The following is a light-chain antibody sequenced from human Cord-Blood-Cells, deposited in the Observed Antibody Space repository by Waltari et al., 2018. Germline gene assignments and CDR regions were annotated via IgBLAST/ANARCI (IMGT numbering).Light chain of an antibody. CDR2: DLS. CDR1: SSDVGGYNY. Sequence: QSALTQPASVSGSPGPSITSSCTGTSSDVGGYNYVSWYQQHPGKAPKLMIYDLSKRPPGVSNRFSGSKSGNTASLTISGPQAEDEADYYCSSYTSSSTWVFGGGTKLTVL. CDR3: SSYTSSSTWV. J-gene: IGLJ3*02. V-gene: IGLV2-14*01.